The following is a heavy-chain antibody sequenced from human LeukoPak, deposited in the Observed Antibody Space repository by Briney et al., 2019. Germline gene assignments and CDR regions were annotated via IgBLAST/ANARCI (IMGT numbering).Heavy chain of an antibody. CDR1: GYTFTSYG. CDR3: SRDFLTEGLVWHHFDY. D-gene: IGHD3-9*01. J-gene: IGHJ4*02. CDR2: ISAYNGNT. V-gene: IGHV1-18*01. Sequence: GASVKVSCKASGYTFTSYGISWVRQAPGQGLEWMGWISAYNGNTNYAQNFQGRVAMTRDTSISTAYMELTSLRSDDTAVYYCSRDFLTEGLVWHHFDYWGQGTLVTVSS.